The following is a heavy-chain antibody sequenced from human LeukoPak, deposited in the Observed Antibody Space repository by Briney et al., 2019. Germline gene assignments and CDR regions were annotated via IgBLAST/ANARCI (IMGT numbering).Heavy chain of an antibody. Sequence: SETLSLTCTVSGGSISSYYWSWIRQPPGKGLEWIGYIYYSGSTDYNPSLKSRVTISVDTSKNQFSLKLSSVTAADTAVYYCARTVNIVVVVAATRPIGFDYWGQGTLVTVSS. CDR1: GGSISSYY. J-gene: IGHJ4*02. CDR2: IYYSGST. CDR3: ARTVNIVVVVAATRPIGFDY. V-gene: IGHV4-59*12. D-gene: IGHD2-15*01.